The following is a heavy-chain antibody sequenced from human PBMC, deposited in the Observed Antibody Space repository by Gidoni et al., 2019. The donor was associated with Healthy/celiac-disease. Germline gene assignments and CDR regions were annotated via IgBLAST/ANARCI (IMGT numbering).Heavy chain of an antibody. J-gene: IGHJ3*02. V-gene: IGHV4-31*02. CDR2: IYYSGST. CDR3: ARESSRGRAFDI. D-gene: IGHD1-26*01. Sequence: LEWIGYIYYSGSTYYNPSLKSRVTISVDTSKNQFSLKLSSVTAADTAVYYCARESSRGRAFDIWGQGTMVTVSS.